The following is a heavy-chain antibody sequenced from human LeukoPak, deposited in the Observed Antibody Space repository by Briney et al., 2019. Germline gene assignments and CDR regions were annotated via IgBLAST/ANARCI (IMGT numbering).Heavy chain of an antibody. J-gene: IGHJ4*02. CDR1: GFTFSSYN. V-gene: IGHV3-9*01. D-gene: IGHD6-19*01. CDR2: ISWNSGSI. CDR3: AKARNTGWFSPDFDY. Sequence: GGSLRLSCAASGFTFSSYNMNWVRQAPGKGLEWVSGISWNSGSIGYADSVKGRFTISRDNAENSLFLQMNSLRPEDTALYYCAKARNTGWFSPDFDYWGQGTLVTVSS.